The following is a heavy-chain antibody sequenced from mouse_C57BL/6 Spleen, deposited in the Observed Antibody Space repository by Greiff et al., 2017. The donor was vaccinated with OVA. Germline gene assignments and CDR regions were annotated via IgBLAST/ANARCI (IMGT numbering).Heavy chain of an antibody. D-gene: IGHD2-3*01. V-gene: IGHV1-52*01. Sequence: QVQLKQPGAELVRPGSSVKLSCKASGYTFTSYWMHWVKQRPIQGLEWIGNIDPSDSETHYNQKFKDKATLTVDKSSSTAYMQLSSLTSEDSAVYYCARGTYDGYRYYAMDYWGQGTSVTVSS. CDR3: ARGTYDGYRYYAMDY. CDR2: IDPSDSET. CDR1: GYTFTSYW. J-gene: IGHJ4*01.